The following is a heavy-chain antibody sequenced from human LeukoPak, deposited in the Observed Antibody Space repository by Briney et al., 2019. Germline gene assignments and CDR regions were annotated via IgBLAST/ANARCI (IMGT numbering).Heavy chain of an antibody. CDR3: ARERSSSSGSFDY. Sequence: GGSLRLSCAASGFTVSSNYMSWVRQAPGKGLEWVSAISGSGGSTYYADSVKGRFTISRDNSKNTLYLQMNSLRAEDTAVYYCARERSSSSGSFDYWGQGTLVTVSS. V-gene: IGHV3-23*01. CDR1: GFTVSSNY. D-gene: IGHD6-6*01. J-gene: IGHJ4*02. CDR2: ISGSGGST.